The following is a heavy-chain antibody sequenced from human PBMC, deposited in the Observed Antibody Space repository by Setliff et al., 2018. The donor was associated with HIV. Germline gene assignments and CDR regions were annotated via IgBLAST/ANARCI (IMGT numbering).Heavy chain of an antibody. D-gene: IGHD3-22*01. CDR1: GFDFSSHA. CDR3: ARDHRPYFYDKAWFDP. J-gene: IGHJ5*02. V-gene: IGHV3-21*01. CDR2: ISGHTINV. Sequence: GGSLRLSCAASGFDFSSHAMSWVRQAPGKGLEWLSVISGHTINVYYSDSVKGRFTISRDNAKNSLYLQMNSLRAEDTAVYYCARDHRPYFYDKAWFDPWGQGTLVTVSS.